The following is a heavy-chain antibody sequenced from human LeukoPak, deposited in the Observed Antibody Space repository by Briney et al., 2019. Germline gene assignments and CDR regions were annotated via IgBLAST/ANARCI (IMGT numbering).Heavy chain of an antibody. Sequence: PSETLSLTCTVSGGSISSGGYYWSWIRQPPGKGLEWIGYIYHSGSTNYNPSLKSRVTISVDKSKNQFSLKLSSVTAADTAVYYCASLPFGDPGRHVDYWGQGTLVTVSS. V-gene: IGHV4-30-2*01. CDR2: IYHSGST. D-gene: IGHD3-10*01. J-gene: IGHJ4*02. CDR3: ASLPFGDPGRHVDY. CDR1: GGSISSGGYY.